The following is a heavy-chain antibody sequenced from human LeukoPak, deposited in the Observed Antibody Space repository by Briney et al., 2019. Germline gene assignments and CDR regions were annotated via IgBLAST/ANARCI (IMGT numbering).Heavy chain of an antibody. D-gene: IGHD6-13*01. CDR1: GFTFSSYG. Sequence: GGSLRLSCAASGFTFSSYGMHWVRQAPGKGLEWVGVISYDGRNKYYADSVKGRSTISRDNAKNTLYLQMNSLRAEDTAIYYCARVAYSSNWYIDYWGQGTLVAVSS. J-gene: IGHJ4*02. V-gene: IGHV3-30*03. CDR3: ARVAYSSNWYIDY. CDR2: ISYDGRNK.